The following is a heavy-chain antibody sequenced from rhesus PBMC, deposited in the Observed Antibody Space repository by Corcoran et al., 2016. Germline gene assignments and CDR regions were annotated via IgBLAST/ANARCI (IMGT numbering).Heavy chain of an antibody. CDR3: ARTYVSSYVVQFDY. CDR2: IFGSCVSN. D-gene: IGHD4-29*01. CDR1: GGSISGGYD. V-gene: IGHV4-76*01. J-gene: IGHJ4*01. Sequence: QVQLQESGPGLVKPSETLSLTCAVSGGSISGGYDWRWIRQPPGKGLGWVGYIFGSCVSNNYNPSLKKRVTISKDTSKNQFSLKLSSVTAADTAVYYCARTYVSSYVVQFDYWGQGVLVTVSS.